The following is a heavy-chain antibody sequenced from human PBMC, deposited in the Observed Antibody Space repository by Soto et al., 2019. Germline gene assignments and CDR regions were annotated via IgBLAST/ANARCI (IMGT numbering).Heavy chain of an antibody. V-gene: IGHV4-59*01. J-gene: IGHJ4*02. D-gene: IGHD1-26*01. Sequence: PSETLSLTCTVYGGSLSRYYWAWIRQPPGKGLEWIGYVYSGGSTFYNPSLESRVTISRDTSKNQFSLRLTSVTAADTAVYYCARAPRSGDCFEFWGQGILVTVSS. CDR2: VYSGGST. CDR1: GGSLSRYY. CDR3: ARAPRSGDCFEF.